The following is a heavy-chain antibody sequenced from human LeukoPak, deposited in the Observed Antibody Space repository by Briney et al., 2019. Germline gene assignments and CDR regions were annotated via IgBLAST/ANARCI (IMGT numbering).Heavy chain of an antibody. D-gene: IGHD6-19*01. CDR3: ARVTYSSGWYTFFDY. CDR1: GFTVNSHY. Sequence: GGSLRLSCSASGFTVNSHYMSCVPPAPGKGLEWGSVIYSWGSTYYAASVEGRFTMSRHNSKNTLYLQMNSLRAEDTAVYYCARVTYSSGWYTFFDYWGQGTLVTVSS. CDR2: IYSWGST. V-gene: IGHV3-53*04. J-gene: IGHJ4*02.